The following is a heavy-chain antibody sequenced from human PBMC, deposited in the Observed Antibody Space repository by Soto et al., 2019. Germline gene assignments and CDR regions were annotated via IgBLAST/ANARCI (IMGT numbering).Heavy chain of an antibody. V-gene: IGHV3-11*01. CDR2: ISSSGSTI. CDR1: GFTFSDYY. J-gene: IGHJ6*02. Sequence: PGGSLRLSCAASGFTFSDYYMSWIRQAAGKGLEWVSHISSSGSTIDYADSVKGRFTISRDNAKKSLYLQMNSLRAEDTAVYYCAKWVVGYWFYGMDVWGQGTTVTVSS. CDR3: AKWVVGYWFYGMDV. D-gene: IGHD2-2*01.